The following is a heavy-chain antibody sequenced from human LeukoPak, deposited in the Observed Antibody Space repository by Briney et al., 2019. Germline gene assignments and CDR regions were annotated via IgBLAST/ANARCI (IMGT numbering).Heavy chain of an antibody. CDR1: GGSISSSSYY. Sequence: SETLSLTCTVSGGSISSSSYYWGWIRQPPGKGLEWIGCIYYSGSTYYNPSLKSRVTISVDTSKNQFSLKLSSVTAADTAVYYCARALIGYTVTIYYYYYMDVWGKGTTVTVSS. D-gene: IGHD4-11*01. CDR3: ARALIGYTVTIYYYYYMDV. CDR2: IYYSGST. J-gene: IGHJ6*03. V-gene: IGHV4-39*07.